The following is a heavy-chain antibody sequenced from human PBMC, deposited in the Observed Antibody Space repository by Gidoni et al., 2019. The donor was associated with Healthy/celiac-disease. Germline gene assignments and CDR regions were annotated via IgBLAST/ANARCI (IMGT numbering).Heavy chain of an antibody. J-gene: IGHJ6*02. CDR2: IIPIFGTA. V-gene: IGHV1-69*01. D-gene: IGHD6-19*01. CDR3: ARDWIAVADHYYYYGMDV. Sequence: QVQLVQSGAEVKKPGSSVKVSCKASGGTFSSYAISWVRQAPGQGLEWMGGIIPIFGTANYAQKFQGRVTITADESTSTAYMELSSLRSEDTAVYYCARDWIAVADHYYYYGMDVWGQGTTVTVSS. CDR1: GGTFSSYA.